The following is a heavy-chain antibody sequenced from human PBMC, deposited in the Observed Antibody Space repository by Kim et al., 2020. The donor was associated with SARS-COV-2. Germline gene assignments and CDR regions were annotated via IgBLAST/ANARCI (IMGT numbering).Heavy chain of an antibody. Sequence: ASVKVSCKASGYTFTGYYMHWVRQAPGQGLEWMGWINPNSGGTNYAQKFQGRVTMTRDTSISTAYMELSRLRSDDTAVYYCARDLDGGNSGAFDIWGQGTMVTVSS. CDR3: ARDLDGGNSGAFDI. CDR1: GYTFTGYY. V-gene: IGHV1-2*02. D-gene: IGHD2-21*02. J-gene: IGHJ3*02. CDR2: INPNSGGT.